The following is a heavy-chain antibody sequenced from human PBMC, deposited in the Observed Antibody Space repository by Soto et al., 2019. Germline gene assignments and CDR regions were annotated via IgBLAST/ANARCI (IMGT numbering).Heavy chain of an antibody. Sequence: EVQLVESGGGLVQPGGSLRLSCAASGFTFSSYWMSWVRQAPGKGLEWVANIKQDGSEKYYVDSVKGRFTISRDNAKNALYLQMNSLRAEDTAVYYLARALAAAGNWFDTWGQGTLVTVSS. J-gene: IGHJ5*02. V-gene: IGHV3-7*01. CDR3: ARALAAAGNWFDT. CDR1: GFTFSSYW. D-gene: IGHD6-13*01. CDR2: IKQDGSEK.